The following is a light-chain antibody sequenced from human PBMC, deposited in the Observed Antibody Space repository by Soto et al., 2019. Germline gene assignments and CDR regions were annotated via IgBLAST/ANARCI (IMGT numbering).Light chain of an antibody. Sequence: EIVLTQSPGTLSLSPGERATLSCSASQSVSSSYLAWYQQKPGQAPRLLIYGASSRATGIPDRFSGSVSGTGFTLTISRLEPEDFAVYYCQQRNTWPPVAFGQGTRLEIK. J-gene: IGKJ5*01. CDR3: QQRNTWPPVA. CDR1: QSVSSSY. CDR2: GAS. V-gene: IGKV3D-20*02.